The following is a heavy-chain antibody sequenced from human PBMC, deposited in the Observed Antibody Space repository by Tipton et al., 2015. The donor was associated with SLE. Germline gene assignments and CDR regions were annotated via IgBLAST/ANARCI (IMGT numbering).Heavy chain of an antibody. D-gene: IGHD1-26*01. J-gene: IGHJ4*02. CDR1: GFTFSRYW. Sequence: SLRLSCAASGFTFSRYWMNWVRQAPGKGLEWVANIKGDGSETYYVESVKGRFTISRDNAENSLYLQMNGLRAEDTAVYYCARVPIPGASGSYDYWGQGTLVTVSS. CDR3: ARVPIPGASGSYDY. V-gene: IGHV3-7*01. CDR2: IKGDGSET.